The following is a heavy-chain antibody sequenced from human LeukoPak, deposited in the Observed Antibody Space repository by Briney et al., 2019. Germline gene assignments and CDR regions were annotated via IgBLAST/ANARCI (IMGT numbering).Heavy chain of an antibody. D-gene: IGHD3-22*01. CDR2: IYSGGST. CDR1: GFTVSSDY. V-gene: IGHV3-53*01. CDR3: ARGGDGISSGYLDY. J-gene: IGHJ4*02. Sequence: GGSLRLSCAASGFTVSSDYMSWVRQAPGKGLEWLSIIYSGGSTYYADSVKGRFTISRDNSKNTLYLQMNSLRAEDTAVYYCARGGDGISSGYLDYWGQGTLVTVSS.